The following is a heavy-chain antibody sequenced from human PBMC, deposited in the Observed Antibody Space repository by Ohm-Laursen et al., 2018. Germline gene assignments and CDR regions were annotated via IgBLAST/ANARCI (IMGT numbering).Heavy chain of an antibody. CDR2: INPNSGGT. CDR1: GYTFTGYY. D-gene: IGHD5-12*01. V-gene: IGHV1-2*02. Sequence: ASARASCKASGYTFTGYYTHWVRQAPGQGLGWMGWINPNSGGTNYAQKFQGRVTMTRDTSISTAYMELSRLRSDDTAVYYCARDNVDIDAFDIWGQGTMVTVSS. CDR3: ARDNVDIDAFDI. J-gene: IGHJ3*02.